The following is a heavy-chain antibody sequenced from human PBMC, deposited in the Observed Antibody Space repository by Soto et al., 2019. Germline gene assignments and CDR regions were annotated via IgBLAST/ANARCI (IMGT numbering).Heavy chain of an antibody. CDR3: AKDTKLRIHYYGSGSYPDY. V-gene: IGHV3-30*18. CDR2: ISYDGSNK. CDR1: GFTFSSYG. J-gene: IGHJ4*02. D-gene: IGHD3-10*01. Sequence: GGSLRLSCAASGFTFSSYGMHWVRQAPGKGLEWVAVISYDGSNKYYADSVKGRFTISRDNSKNTLYLQMNSLRAEDTAVYYCAKDTKLRIHYYGSGSYPDYWGQGTLVTVSS.